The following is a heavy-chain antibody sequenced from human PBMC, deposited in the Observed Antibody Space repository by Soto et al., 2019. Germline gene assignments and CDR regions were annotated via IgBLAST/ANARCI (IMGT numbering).Heavy chain of an antibody. J-gene: IGHJ4*02. CDR3: AFGNLSYYFDF. CDR2: IWYDGSDK. CDR1: GFTFSGFG. D-gene: IGHD3-16*01. Sequence: VGSLRLSCAASGFTFSGFGMHWVRQAPGKGLEWVAIIWYDGSDKYYADSVKGRFTISRDNSKNTLYLQMNSLRAEDTAVYHCAFGNLSYYFDFWGQGTPVTVSS. V-gene: IGHV3-33*01.